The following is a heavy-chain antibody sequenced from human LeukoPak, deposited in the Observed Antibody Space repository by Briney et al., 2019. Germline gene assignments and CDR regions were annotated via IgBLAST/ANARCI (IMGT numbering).Heavy chain of an antibody. CDR1: GFTFSTYE. Sequence: GGSLRLSCAASGFTFSTYEMSWVRQAPGKGLEWVSAISDNAYYRYYTDSVKGRFTVSRDSATSSLYLQMNSLRAEDTAVYYCARIFGSGSPRPKSHGMDVWGQGTTVIVSS. CDR2: ISDNAYYR. J-gene: IGHJ6*02. D-gene: IGHD3-10*01. V-gene: IGHV3-21*01. CDR3: ARIFGSGSPRPKSHGMDV.